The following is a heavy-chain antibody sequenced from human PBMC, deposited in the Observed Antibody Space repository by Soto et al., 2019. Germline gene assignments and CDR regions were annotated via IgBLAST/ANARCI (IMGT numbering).Heavy chain of an antibody. J-gene: IGHJ2*01. CDR2: IYYSGST. V-gene: IGHV4-31*03. CDR3: AGDTTGHWYSVL. CDR1: GGSISSGGYY. D-gene: IGHD1-1*01. Sequence: QVQLQESGPGLVKPSQTLSLTCTVSGGSISSGGYYWNWIRQHPGKGLEWIGYIYYSGSTYYNPSPRSRVPTPVDTSKTQFSLKLISVTAADTAVYYCAGDTTGHWYSVLWGRGTLVTVSS.